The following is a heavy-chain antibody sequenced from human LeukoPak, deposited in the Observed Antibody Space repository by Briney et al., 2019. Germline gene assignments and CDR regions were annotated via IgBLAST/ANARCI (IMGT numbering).Heavy chain of an antibody. Sequence: SETLSLTCTVSGGSISSYYWSWIRQPAGKGLEWIGRIYTSGSTNYNPSLKSRVTMSVDTSKNQFSLKLSSVTAADTAVYYCARVVVVVPAASPYYYYYMDVWGKGTTVTVSS. CDR3: ARVVVVVPAASPYYYYYMDV. D-gene: IGHD2-2*01. CDR1: GGSISSYY. J-gene: IGHJ6*03. CDR2: IYTSGST. V-gene: IGHV4-4*07.